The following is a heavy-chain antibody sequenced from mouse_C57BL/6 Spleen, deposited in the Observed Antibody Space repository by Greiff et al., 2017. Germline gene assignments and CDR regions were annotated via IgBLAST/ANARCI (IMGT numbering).Heavy chain of an antibody. CDR1: GYTFTDYY. J-gene: IGHJ4*01. CDR3: ARSGTTVVDAMDY. Sequence: EVQLQQSGPVLVKPGASVKMSCKASGYTFTDYYMNWVKQSHGKSLEWIGVINPYNGGTSYNQKFKGKATLTVDKSSSTAYMELNSLTSEDSAVYYCARSGTTVVDAMDYWGQGTSVTVSS. V-gene: IGHV1-19*01. CDR2: INPYNGGT. D-gene: IGHD1-1*01.